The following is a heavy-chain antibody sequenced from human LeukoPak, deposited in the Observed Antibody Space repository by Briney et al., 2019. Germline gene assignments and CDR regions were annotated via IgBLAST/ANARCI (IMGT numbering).Heavy chain of an antibody. V-gene: IGHV1-69*13. Sequence: SVKVSCTASGGTFSSYAISWVRQAPGRGLEWMGGIIPIFGTANYAQKFQGRVTITADESTSTAYMELSSLRSEDTAVYYCARELRYFDWLTGPANWFDPWGQGTLVTVSS. D-gene: IGHD3-9*01. CDR1: GGTFSSYA. J-gene: IGHJ5*02. CDR3: ARELRYFDWLTGPANWFDP. CDR2: IIPIFGTA.